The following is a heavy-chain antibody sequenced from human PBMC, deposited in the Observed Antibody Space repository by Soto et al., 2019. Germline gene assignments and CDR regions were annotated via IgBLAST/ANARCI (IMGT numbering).Heavy chain of an antibody. CDR1: SGSISSSNW. CDR3: ARGDYYGSGSSYAFDI. CDR2: IYHSGST. D-gene: IGHD3-10*01. V-gene: IGHV4-4*02. Sequence: SETLSLTCAVSSGSISSSNWWSWVRQPPGKGLEWIGEIYHSGSTNYNPSLKSRVTISVDKSKNQFSLKLSSVTAADTAVYYCARGDYYGSGSSYAFDIWGQGTMVTVSS. J-gene: IGHJ3*02.